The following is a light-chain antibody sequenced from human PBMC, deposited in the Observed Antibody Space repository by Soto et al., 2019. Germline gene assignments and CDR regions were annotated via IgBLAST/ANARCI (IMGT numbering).Light chain of an antibody. Sequence: ERVLIPAVAASSKTTGERATLSCRASQSVSSYLAWYQQKPGQAPRLLIYDASNRATGIPARFSGSGSGTDFTLTISSLEPEDFAVYYCQQRRNWGLTFGGGTKV. J-gene: IGKJ4*01. V-gene: IGKV3-11*01. CDR2: DAS. CDR3: QQRRNWGLT. CDR1: QSVSSY.